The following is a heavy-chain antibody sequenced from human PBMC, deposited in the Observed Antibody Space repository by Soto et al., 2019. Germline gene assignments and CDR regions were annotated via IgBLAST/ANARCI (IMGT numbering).Heavy chain of an antibody. Sequence: QVQLVESGGGVVQPGRSLRLSCAASGFTFSSYGMHWVRQAPGKGLEWVAVISYDGSNKYYADSVKGRFTISRDNSKNTLYLQMNTLRAEDTAVYYCAKFGLEGDYWGQGTLVTVSS. CDR2: ISYDGSNK. J-gene: IGHJ4*02. V-gene: IGHV3-30*18. CDR1: GFTFSSYG. D-gene: IGHD3-10*01. CDR3: AKFGLEGDY.